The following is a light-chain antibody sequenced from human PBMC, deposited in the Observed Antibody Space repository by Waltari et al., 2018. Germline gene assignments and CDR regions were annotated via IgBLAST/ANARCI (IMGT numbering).Light chain of an antibody. Sequence: SYVLTQPPSVSVAPGMTARITCEGTDIASKRFHWYQQRPGQAPCLVMYYNSDRPSGIPERFYGSNSGNTATLTITSVEAGDEADYYCQVWHTGTNHVVFGGGTKLTVL. V-gene: IGLV3-21*04. J-gene: IGLJ2*01. CDR3: QVWHTGTNHVV. CDR2: YNS. CDR1: DIASKR.